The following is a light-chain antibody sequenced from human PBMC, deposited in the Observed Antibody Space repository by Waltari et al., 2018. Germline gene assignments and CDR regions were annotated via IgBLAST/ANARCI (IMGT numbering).Light chain of an antibody. CDR3: QQFYSSPQT. CDR1: QVITNS. Sequence: DIQMTQSPSSLSASVGDRVTITCRASQVITNSLAWYQQKPGKAPELLLYAASRLETGVPSRFSGSGSGTDYTLTISSLQSEDFATYYCQQFYSSPQTFGQGTKVEIK. CDR2: AAS. V-gene: IGKV1-NL1*01. J-gene: IGKJ1*01.